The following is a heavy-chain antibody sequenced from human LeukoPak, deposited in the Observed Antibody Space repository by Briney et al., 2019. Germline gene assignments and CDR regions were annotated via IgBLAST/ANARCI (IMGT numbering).Heavy chain of an antibody. D-gene: IGHD2-15*01. CDR1: GGSFSGCY. V-gene: IGHV4-34*01. CDR2: INHSGIT. J-gene: IGHJ4*02. CDR3: ALSSAASATLDS. Sequence: SETLSLTCAVSGGSFSGCYFSWIRQPPGKGLEWVGEINHSGITNYSPSLKSRITVSLDTSKNQFSLKLSSVTAADTAVYYCALSSAASATLDSWGQGTLVTVSS.